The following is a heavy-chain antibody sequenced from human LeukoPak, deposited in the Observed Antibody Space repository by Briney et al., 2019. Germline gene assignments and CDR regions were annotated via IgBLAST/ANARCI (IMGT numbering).Heavy chain of an antibody. Sequence: GGSLRLSCAASGFTFSSYSMNWVRQAPGKGLEWVSSISSSSSYIYYADSVKGRLTISRDNAKNSLYLQMNSLRAEDTAVYYCARDAYYYDSSGYYDYWGRGTLVTVSS. J-gene: IGHJ4*02. CDR1: GFTFSSYS. CDR3: ARDAYYYDSSGYYDY. D-gene: IGHD3-22*01. CDR2: ISSSSSYI. V-gene: IGHV3-21*01.